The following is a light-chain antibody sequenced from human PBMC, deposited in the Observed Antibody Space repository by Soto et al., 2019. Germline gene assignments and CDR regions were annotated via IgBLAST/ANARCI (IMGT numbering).Light chain of an antibody. V-gene: IGKV3-20*01. CDR2: GAS. J-gene: IGKJ5*01. CDR3: QQYGNSPIT. Sequence: EIVLTQSPGTLSLSPAERATLSCSSSHSVISSYLAWYQQKPGQAPRLLIYGASSRATGIPDRFSGSGSGTDFTLTISRLEPEDFAVFYCQQYGNSPITFGQGTRLEIK. CDR1: HSVISSY.